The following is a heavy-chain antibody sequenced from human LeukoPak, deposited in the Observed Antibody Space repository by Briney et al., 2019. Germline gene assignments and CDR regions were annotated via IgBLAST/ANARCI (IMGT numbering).Heavy chain of an antibody. J-gene: IGHJ4*02. CDR3: AKDMNTAMVGTFDY. D-gene: IGHD5-18*01. V-gene: IGHV3-30*02. CDR2: IRYDGSYK. Sequence: GGSLRLSCAASGFTFSNYGMHWVRQAPGKGLEWVAFIRYDGSYKYYADSVKGRFTISRDDSKNTLYLQMNSLRAEDTALYYCAKDMNTAMVGTFDYWGQGTLVTVSS. CDR1: GFTFSNYG.